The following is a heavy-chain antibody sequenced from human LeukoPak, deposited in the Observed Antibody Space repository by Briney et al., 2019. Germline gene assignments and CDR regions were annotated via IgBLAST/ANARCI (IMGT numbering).Heavy chain of an antibody. J-gene: IGHJ4*02. Sequence: PSETLSLTCTVSGGSISSSSYYWGWIRQPPGKGLEWIGSIYYSGSTYHNPSLKSRVTISVDTSKNQFSLKLSSVTAADTAVYYCASSSGYHRVYHYWGQGTLVTVSS. CDR2: IYYSGST. V-gene: IGHV4-39*01. D-gene: IGHD3-22*01. CDR1: GGSISSSSYY. CDR3: ASSSGYHRVYHY.